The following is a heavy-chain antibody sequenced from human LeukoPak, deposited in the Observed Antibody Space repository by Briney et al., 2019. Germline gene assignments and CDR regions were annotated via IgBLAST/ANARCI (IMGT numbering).Heavy chain of an antibody. CDR1: GFTFSSYW. CDR2: VNGDGSRT. Sequence: PGGSLRLSCAASGFTFSSYWMHWVRQAPGEGLVWVSGVNGDGSRTTCADSVKGRFTISRDNAKNTLYLQMNSLRADDTAVYYCVRSFDYWGQGTLVTVSS. V-gene: IGHV3-74*01. CDR3: VRSFDY. J-gene: IGHJ4*02.